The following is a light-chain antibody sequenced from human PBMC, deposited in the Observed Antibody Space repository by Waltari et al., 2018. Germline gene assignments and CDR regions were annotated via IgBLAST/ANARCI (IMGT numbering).Light chain of an antibody. Sequence: DIVMPQSPDSLAVSLGERATINCKSTQSVLYSSNNKNYLAWYQQKPGQPPKLLIYWASTRESGVPDRFSGSGSGTDFTLTISSLQAEDVAVYYCQQYYSTLLFGGGTKVEIK. CDR2: WAS. CDR1: QSVLYSSNNKNY. J-gene: IGKJ4*01. V-gene: IGKV4-1*01. CDR3: QQYYSTLL.